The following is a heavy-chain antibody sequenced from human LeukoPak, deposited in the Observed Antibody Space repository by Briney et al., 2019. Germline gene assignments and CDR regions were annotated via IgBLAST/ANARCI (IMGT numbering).Heavy chain of an antibody. CDR2: ISSSGSTI. D-gene: IGHD3-3*01. CDR3: ASALGVAIGDN. Sequence: GGSLRLSCAASGLTFSDYYMSWIRQAPGKGLEWISYISSSGSTIYYADSVKGRFTISRDNAKNSLYLQMNSLRAEDTAVYYCASALGVAIGDNWGQGTLVTASS. J-gene: IGHJ4*02. CDR1: GLTFSDYY. V-gene: IGHV3-11*04.